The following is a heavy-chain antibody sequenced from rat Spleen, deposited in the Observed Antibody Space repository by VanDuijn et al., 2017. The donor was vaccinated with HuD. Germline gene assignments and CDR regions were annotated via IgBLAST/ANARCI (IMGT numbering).Heavy chain of an antibody. CDR2: ISYDGSST. V-gene: IGHV5-7*01. Sequence: EVQLVESGGGLVQPGRSMKLSCAASGFTFSDYGMAWVLQAPTKGLEWVATISYDGSSTYYRDSVKGRFTISRDNAKSTLYLQMDSLRSEDTATYYCAREAGIPFHYFDYWGQGVMVTVSS. CDR3: AREAGIPFHYFDY. J-gene: IGHJ2*01. CDR1: GFTFSDYG. D-gene: IGHD1-4*01.